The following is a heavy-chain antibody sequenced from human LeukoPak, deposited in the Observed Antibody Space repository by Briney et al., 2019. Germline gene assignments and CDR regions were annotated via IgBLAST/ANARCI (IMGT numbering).Heavy chain of an antibody. CDR1: GFTFSSYG. Sequence: PGRSLRLSCAASGFTFSSYGMHWVRQAPGKGLEWVAVIWYDGSNKYYADSVKGRFTISRDNSKNTLYLGMNSLRVEDTAVYYCAREYCSGGSCYRRQYYFDYWGQGTLVTVSS. V-gene: IGHV3-33*01. D-gene: IGHD2-15*01. J-gene: IGHJ4*02. CDR2: IWYDGSNK. CDR3: AREYCSGGSCYRRQYYFDY.